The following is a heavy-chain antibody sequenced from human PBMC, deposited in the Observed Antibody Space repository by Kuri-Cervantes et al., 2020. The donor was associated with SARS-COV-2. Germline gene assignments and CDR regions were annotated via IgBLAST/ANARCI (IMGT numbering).Heavy chain of an antibody. J-gene: IGHJ6*03. V-gene: IGHV3-21*01. CDR2: ISSSSSYI. CDR1: GFTFSSYS. D-gene: IGHD2-2*01. Sequence: GESLKISCAASGFTFSSYSMNWVRQAPGKGLEWVSSISSSSSYIYYADSVKGRFTISRDNSKNTLYLQMNSLRAEDTAVYYCAKCGTIGKDIVVVPAALTPYYYYYMDVWGKGTTVTVSS. CDR3: AKCGTIGKDIVVVPAALTPYYYYYMDV.